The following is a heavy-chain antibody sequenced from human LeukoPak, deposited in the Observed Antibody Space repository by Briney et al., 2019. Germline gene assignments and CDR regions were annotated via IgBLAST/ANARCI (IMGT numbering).Heavy chain of an antibody. D-gene: IGHD5-12*01. Sequence: SETLSLTCAVSGDSISSGGYWWSWIRQHPGKGPEWIGYISYGGKADYNPSLKSRVAISADTPKNQFSLKLSSTTAADTAVYYCARAPVATPSEFDYWGQGTLVTVSS. V-gene: IGHV4-31*11. CDR3: ARAPVATPSEFDY. CDR1: GDSISSGGYW. J-gene: IGHJ4*02. CDR2: ISYGGKA.